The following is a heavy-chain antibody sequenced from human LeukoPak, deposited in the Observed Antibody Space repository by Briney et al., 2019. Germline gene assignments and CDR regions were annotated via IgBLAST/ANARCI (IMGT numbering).Heavy chain of an antibody. CDR2: ISSNGGST. D-gene: IGHD2-15*01. J-gene: IGHJ4*02. Sequence: GGSLRLPCTASGFTLTSSGMHWVRQAPGQGLEYVSSISSNGGSTEYANSVKGRFTISRDNSKTTLYLEMGSLRAEDTADYYAASYSVDRSDYWGQGTLVTVSS. V-gene: IGHV3-64*01. CDR3: ASYSVDRSDY. CDR1: GFTLTSSG.